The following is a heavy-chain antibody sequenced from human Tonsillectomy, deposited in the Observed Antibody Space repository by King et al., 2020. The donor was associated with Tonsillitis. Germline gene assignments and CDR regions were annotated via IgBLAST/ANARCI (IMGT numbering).Heavy chain of an antibody. V-gene: IGHV3-49*04. Sequence: VQLVESGGGLVQPGRSLRLSCTASGFTFGDYAMSWVRQAPGKGLEWVGFIRSKAYGGTTEYAASVKGRFTISRDDSKSIAYLQMNSLKTEDTAVYYCTRCGTIFGVVTYFDYWGQGTLVNVSS. J-gene: IGHJ4*02. CDR3: TRCGTIFGVVTYFDY. CDR1: GFTFGDYA. D-gene: IGHD3-3*01. CDR2: IRSKAYGGTT.